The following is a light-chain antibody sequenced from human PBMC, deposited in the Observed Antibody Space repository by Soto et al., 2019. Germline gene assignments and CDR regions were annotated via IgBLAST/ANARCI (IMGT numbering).Light chain of an antibody. J-gene: IGKJ1*01. CDR1: QSISSW. CDR2: DAS. CDR3: QQYDNYLET. Sequence: DLQMTQSPSTLSASVGDRVTITCRASQSISSWLAWYQQKPGKAPKLLIYDASTLESGVPSRFSGSGSGTEFTLSISSLQPDDFATYYCQQYDNYLETFGQGTEVEIK. V-gene: IGKV1-5*01.